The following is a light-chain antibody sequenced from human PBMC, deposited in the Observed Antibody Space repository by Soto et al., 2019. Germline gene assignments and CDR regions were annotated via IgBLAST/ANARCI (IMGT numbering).Light chain of an antibody. Sequence: DIQMTQSPSTLSGSVGDRVTITCRASQTISSWLAWYQQKPGQAPKLLIYKASTIERGVPSRFSGSGSGTEFTLTISSLQPDDFAAYYCQQYNSYPLTFGGGTKVDIK. J-gene: IGKJ4*01. V-gene: IGKV1-5*03. CDR1: QTISSW. CDR3: QQYNSYPLT. CDR2: KAS.